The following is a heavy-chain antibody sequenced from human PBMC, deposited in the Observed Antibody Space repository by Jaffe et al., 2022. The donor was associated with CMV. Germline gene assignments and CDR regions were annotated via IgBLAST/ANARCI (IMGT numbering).Heavy chain of an antibody. CDR3: ARHATFGAAPVRDAFEV. J-gene: IGHJ3*01. D-gene: IGHD6-6*01. V-gene: IGHV5-51*01. Sequence: EAQLVQSGAELKKPGESLKISCKASGFTFTSYWMGWVRQMPGGGLEWIGIIYAGDSETRYSPSFEGQVTISAERYTTTTYLHLNTLKASDTAVYFCARHATFGAAPVRDAFEVWGQGTMVKVSS. CDR2: IYAGDSET. CDR1: GFTFTSYW.